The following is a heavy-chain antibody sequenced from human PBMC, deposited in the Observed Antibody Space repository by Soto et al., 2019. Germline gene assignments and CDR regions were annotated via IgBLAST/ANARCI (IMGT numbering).Heavy chain of an antibody. CDR2: ISGSGGST. V-gene: IGHV3-23*01. CDR3: AKEQRDPYVGPDAFDI. Sequence: GGSLRLSCAASGFTFSSYAMSWVRQAPGKGLEWVSAISGSGGSTYYADSVKGRFTISRDNSKNTLYLQMNSLRAEDTAVYYCAKEQRDPYVGPDAFDIWGQGTMVTVAS. D-gene: IGHD6-25*01. J-gene: IGHJ3*02. CDR1: GFTFSSYA.